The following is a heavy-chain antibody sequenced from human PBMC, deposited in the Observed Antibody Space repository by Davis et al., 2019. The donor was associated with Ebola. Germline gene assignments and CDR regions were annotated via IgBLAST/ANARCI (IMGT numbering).Heavy chain of an antibody. CDR3: AREGTGDGFIYYYGMDV. CDR2: MNPNSGDT. CDR1: GYTFSNSA. J-gene: IGHJ6*02. V-gene: IGHV1-8*01. D-gene: IGHD1-1*01. Sequence: ASVTVSCKASGYTFSNSAINWVRQAPGQGLEWMGWMNPNSGDTGYAQKFQGRVTMTRNTSISTAYMELSSLRSEDTAVYYCAREGTGDGFIYYYGMDVWGQGTTVTVSS.